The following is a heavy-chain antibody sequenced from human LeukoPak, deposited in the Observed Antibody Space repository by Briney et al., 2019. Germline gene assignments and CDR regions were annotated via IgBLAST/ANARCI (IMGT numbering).Heavy chain of an antibody. V-gene: IGHV3-23*01. CDR2: ISGSGGSP. D-gene: IGHD2-2*01. CDR3: AKCRSDVPAAINY. J-gene: IGHJ4*02. CDR1: GFTFSSYA. Sequence: GGSLRLSCAASGFTFSSYAMSWVRPAPGKGLEWVAGISGSGGSPYYADSVKGRFTISRDNSKNTLYLQMNSLRPEDTAVYYCAKCRSDVPAAINYWGQGTLVTVSS.